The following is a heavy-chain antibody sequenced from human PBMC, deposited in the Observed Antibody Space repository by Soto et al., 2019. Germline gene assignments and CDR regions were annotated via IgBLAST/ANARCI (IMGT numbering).Heavy chain of an antibody. CDR1: GDSVSSNSAA. Sequence: SQTLSLTCAISGDSVSSNSAAWNWIRQSPSRGLEWLGRTYYRSKWYNDYAVSVKSRITINPDTSKNQFSLQLNSVTPEDTAVYYCARETATNCISTSCYVDYYYGMDVWGQGTTVTVSS. CDR3: ARETATNCISTSCYVDYYYGMDV. V-gene: IGHV6-1*01. J-gene: IGHJ6*02. CDR2: TYYRSKWYN. D-gene: IGHD2-2*01.